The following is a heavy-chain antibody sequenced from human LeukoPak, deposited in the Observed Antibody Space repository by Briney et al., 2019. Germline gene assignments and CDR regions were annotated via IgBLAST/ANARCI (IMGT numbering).Heavy chain of an antibody. CDR3: VRGRFGFDY. CDR2: IKEDGSEK. J-gene: IGHJ4*02. CDR1: GITFSRYW. D-gene: IGHD3-16*01. V-gene: IGHV3-7*03. Sequence: SGGSLRLSCAASGITFSRYWMSWVRQAPGKGLEWVAHIKEDGSEKNYVDSVKGRFIISRDNTKKSLYLQMNSLRADDTAVYFCVRGRFGFDYWGQGTLVTVSS.